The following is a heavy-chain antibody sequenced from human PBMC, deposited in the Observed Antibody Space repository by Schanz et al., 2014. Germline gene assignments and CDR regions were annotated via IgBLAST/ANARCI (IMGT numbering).Heavy chain of an antibody. J-gene: IGHJ6*02. D-gene: IGHD1-26*01. CDR3: VKDLQRELLRDDHYYGMDV. CDR1: GFTVNTNY. Sequence: EVQLVESGGGLIHPGGSLRLSCAVSGFTVNTNYMTWVRQAPGKGLEWVSVIYSGGSTYYADSVKGRFTISRDSARNSLYLQMSSLRAEDTAVYYCVKDLQRELLRDDHYYGMDVWGQGTMVTVSS. V-gene: IGHV3-53*01. CDR2: IYSGGST.